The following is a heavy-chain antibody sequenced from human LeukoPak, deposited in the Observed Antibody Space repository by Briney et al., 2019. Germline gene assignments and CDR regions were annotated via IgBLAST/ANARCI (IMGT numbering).Heavy chain of an antibody. J-gene: IGHJ5*02. Sequence: SETLSLTCTVSGGSISSYYWSWIRQPPGKGLEWIGYIYYSGSTNYNPSLKSRVTISVDTSKNQFSLKLSSVTAADSAVYYCARDGVLYYDILTGYWFDPWGQGTLVTVSS. CDR2: IYYSGST. V-gene: IGHV4-59*01. D-gene: IGHD3-9*01. CDR1: GGSISSYY. CDR3: ARDGVLYYDILTGYWFDP.